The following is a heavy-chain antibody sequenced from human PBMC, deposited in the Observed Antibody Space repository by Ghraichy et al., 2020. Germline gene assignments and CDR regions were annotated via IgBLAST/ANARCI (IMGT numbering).Heavy chain of an antibody. Sequence: SETLSLTCTVSGGSISSTSYYWGWIRQPPGKGLEWIGSIYYSGSTYYNPSFKSRVTISVDTSKNQFSLKLTSVTAADTAVYYCVRHRSPRDYFDYWGQGTLVTVSS. D-gene: IGHD2-15*01. CDR2: IYYSGST. V-gene: IGHV4-39*01. J-gene: IGHJ4*02. CDR3: VRHRSPRDYFDY. CDR1: GGSISSTSYY.